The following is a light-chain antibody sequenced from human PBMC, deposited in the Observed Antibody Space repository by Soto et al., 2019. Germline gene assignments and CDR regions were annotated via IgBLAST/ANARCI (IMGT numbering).Light chain of an antibody. V-gene: IGLV2-23*01. CDR2: EAS. Sequence: QSALTQPASVSGSPGQSITISCTVTSSDVGSYNLVSWYQQQPDKAPKLMIYEASKRPSGVSNRFSGSKSGNTASLTISGLQAEDEADYYCCSYAGSSTNYVFGTGTKLTVL. CDR3: CSYAGSSTNYV. J-gene: IGLJ1*01. CDR1: SSDVGSYNL.